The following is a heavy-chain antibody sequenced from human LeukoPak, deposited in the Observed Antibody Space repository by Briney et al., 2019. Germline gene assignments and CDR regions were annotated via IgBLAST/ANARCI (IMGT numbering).Heavy chain of an antibody. J-gene: IGHJ6*03. D-gene: IGHD2-2*02. Sequence: GGSLRLSCAASGFTFSGSAMHWVRQASGKGLEWVGRIRSKANSYATAYAASVKGRFTISSDDSKNTAYLQMNSLKTEDTAVYYCTTKQRKYCSSTSCYTGNYYYYMDVWGKGTTVTVSS. CDR3: TTKQRKYCSSTSCYTGNYYYYMDV. CDR1: GFTFSGSA. V-gene: IGHV3-73*01. CDR2: IRSKANSYAT.